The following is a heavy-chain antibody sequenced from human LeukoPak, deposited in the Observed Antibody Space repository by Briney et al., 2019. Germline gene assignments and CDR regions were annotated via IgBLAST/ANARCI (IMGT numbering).Heavy chain of an antibody. V-gene: IGHV4-34*01. CDR2: INHSGST. J-gene: IGHJ5*02. D-gene: IGHD2-2*02. CDR1: GGSFSGYY. CDR3: ARDIVVVPAAIKAYNWFDP. Sequence: SETLSLTCAVYGGSFSGYYWSWIRQPPGKGLEWVGEINHSGSTNYNPSLKSRVTISVDTSKNQFSLKLSSVTAADTAVYYCARDIVVVPAAIKAYNWFDPWGQGTLVTVSS.